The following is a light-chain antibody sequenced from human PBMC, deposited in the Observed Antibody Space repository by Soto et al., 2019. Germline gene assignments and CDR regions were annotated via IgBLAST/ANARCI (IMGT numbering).Light chain of an antibody. CDR2: DAS. V-gene: IGKV1-5*01. CDR3: QQYSSDCT. CDR1: QSISSW. Sequence: EIQMTKSPSALSASVGDRVTITFRASQSISSWLAWYQQKPGKAPKLLIYDASSLESGVPSRFRGSGYGTEFTLTIISLQPDDFATYYCQQYSSDCTFGQGTKVDI. J-gene: IGKJ1*01.